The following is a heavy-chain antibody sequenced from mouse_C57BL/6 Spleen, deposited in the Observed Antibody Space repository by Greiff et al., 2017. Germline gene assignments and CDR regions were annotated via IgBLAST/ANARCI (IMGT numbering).Heavy chain of an antibody. J-gene: IGHJ1*03. CDR1: GFTFSDYG. V-gene: IGHV5-17*01. Sequence: VQLQQSGGGLVKPGGSLKLSCAASGFTFSDYGMHWVRQAPAKGLEWVAYISSGSSTLYSADTVKGRFTISRDNAKNTLFLQMTSLRSEDTAVYYCATYDYGDWYFDVWGTGTTVTVSS. CDR3: ATYDYGDWYFDV. D-gene: IGHD2-4*01. CDR2: ISSGSSTL.